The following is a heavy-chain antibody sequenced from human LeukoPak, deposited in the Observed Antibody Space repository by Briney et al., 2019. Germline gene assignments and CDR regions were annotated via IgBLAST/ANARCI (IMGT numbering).Heavy chain of an antibody. CDR2: ISGSDGST. CDR3: AKSGYSSGWFRAFDI. V-gene: IGHV3-23*01. J-gene: IGHJ3*02. Sequence: GGSLLLSCATSGFIFNYYAMSWVRQAPGKGLEWVSGISGSDGSTYYADSVKGRFSISRDNSKKTLFLQMNSLRAEDTAVYYCAKSGYSSGWFRAFDIWGQGTLVTVSS. CDR1: GFIFNYYA. D-gene: IGHD6-19*01.